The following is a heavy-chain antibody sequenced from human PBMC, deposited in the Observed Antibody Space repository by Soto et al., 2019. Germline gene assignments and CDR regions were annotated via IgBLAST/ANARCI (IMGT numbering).Heavy chain of an antibody. J-gene: IGHJ4*02. CDR1: GFTVSSNY. D-gene: IGHD6-13*01. Sequence: EVQLVESGGGLIQPGGSLRLSCAASGFTVSSNYMSWVRQAPGKGLEWVSVIYSGGSTYYADSVKGRFTISRDNSKNTLYLQMNSLRAEDTAVHYCARTYSSSWYAPFDYWGQGTLVTVSS. CDR2: IYSGGST. CDR3: ARTYSSSWYAPFDY. V-gene: IGHV3-53*01.